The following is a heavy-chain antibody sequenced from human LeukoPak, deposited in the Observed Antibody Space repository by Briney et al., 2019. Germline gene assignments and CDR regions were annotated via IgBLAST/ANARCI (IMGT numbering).Heavy chain of an antibody. CDR2: IYSSGTT. CDR1: EFTVSINY. Sequence: GGSLRLSCAASEFTVSINYMSWVRQAPGKGLEWISVIYSSGTTYYADSVKGRFTISRDNSKNTLYLQMNSLRAEDTAVYYCARVGYGDYVAFDIWGQGTMVTVSS. V-gene: IGHV3-53*01. CDR3: ARVGYGDYVAFDI. D-gene: IGHD4-17*01. J-gene: IGHJ3*02.